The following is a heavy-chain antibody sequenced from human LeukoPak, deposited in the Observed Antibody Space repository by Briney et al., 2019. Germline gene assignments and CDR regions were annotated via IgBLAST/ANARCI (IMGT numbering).Heavy chain of an antibody. CDR3: ARGWGIPAPISWFDP. Sequence: SVKVSCKASGGSFSSNIIGWVRQAPGQGLEWMGGIVPTFGKTKYAQKFQGRVTITTDESSSAAYMELSSLRSDDTAIYYCARGWGIPAPISWFDPWGQGTLVTVSS. CDR1: GGSFSSNI. CDR2: IVPTFGKT. D-gene: IGHD2-2*01. J-gene: IGHJ5*02. V-gene: IGHV1-69*05.